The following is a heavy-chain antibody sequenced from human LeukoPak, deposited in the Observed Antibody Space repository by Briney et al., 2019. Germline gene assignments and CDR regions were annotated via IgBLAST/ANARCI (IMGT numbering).Heavy chain of an antibody. V-gene: IGHV1-2*02. Sequence: GASVKVSCRASGYTFTGYYMHWVRQAPGQGLEWMGWINPNSGGTNYAQKFQGRVTMTRDTSISTAYMELSRLRSDDTAVYYCARESSTTWWFDPWGQGTLVTVSS. CDR2: INPNSGGT. J-gene: IGHJ5*02. CDR1: GYTFTGYY. CDR3: ARESSTTWWFDP. D-gene: IGHD1/OR15-1a*01.